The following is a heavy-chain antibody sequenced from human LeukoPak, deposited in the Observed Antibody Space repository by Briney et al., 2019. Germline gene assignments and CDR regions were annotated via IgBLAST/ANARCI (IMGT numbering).Heavy chain of an antibody. Sequence: ASVKVSCKASGYTFTSYDINWVRQATGQGLEWMGWMNPNSGNTGYAQKFQGRVSMTWNTSISTAYMELSSLKSEDTAVYYCAKIGAAARRTPNPRWFDPWGQGTLVTVSS. V-gene: IGHV1-8*01. D-gene: IGHD6-6*01. CDR3: AKIGAAARRTPNPRWFDP. CDR2: MNPNSGNT. J-gene: IGHJ5*02. CDR1: GYTFTSYD.